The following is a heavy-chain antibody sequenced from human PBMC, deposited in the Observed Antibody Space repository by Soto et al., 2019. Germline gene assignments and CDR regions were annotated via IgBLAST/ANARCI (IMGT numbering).Heavy chain of an antibody. J-gene: IGHJ5*02. Sequence: QITLKESGPTLVKPTQTLTLTCTFSGFSLTTRGVGVGWIRQPRGKPLEWLALIYWDDDTRYSPSLKSRLAITKDPSKNQVVLTMSNIDPADPGTYFCAHRTTTVTWWFDPWGQGTLVTVSS. CDR2: IYWDDDT. V-gene: IGHV2-5*02. D-gene: IGHD4-17*01. CDR3: AHRTTTVTWWFDP. CDR1: GFSLTTRGVG.